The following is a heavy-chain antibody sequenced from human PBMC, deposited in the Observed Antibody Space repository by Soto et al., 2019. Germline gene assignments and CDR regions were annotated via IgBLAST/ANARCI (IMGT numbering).Heavy chain of an antibody. CDR2: INAGNGNT. CDR1: GYTFTSYA. D-gene: IGHD6-6*01. V-gene: IGHV1-3*01. CDR3: AREGSIEARPAWFDP. J-gene: IGHJ5*02. Sequence: ASVKVSCKASGYTFTSYAMHWVRQAPGQRLEWMGWINAGNGNTKYSQKFQGRVTITRDTSASTAYMELSSLRSEDTAVYYCAREGSIEARPAWFDPWGQGTLVTVSS.